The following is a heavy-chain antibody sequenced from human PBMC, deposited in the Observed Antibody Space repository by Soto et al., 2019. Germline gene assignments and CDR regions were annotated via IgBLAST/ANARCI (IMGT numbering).Heavy chain of an antibody. V-gene: IGHV3-74*01. D-gene: IGHD6-6*01. J-gene: IGHJ4*02. Sequence: GGSMRLSCAASGFTFGTYTMNWVRQAPGKGLEWVSGIYGNAASTSYADSVKGRFTISRDNAKNTLYLQMNSLRAEDTAVYYCASGGSSLNFDSWGQGTLVTVS. CDR1: GFTFGTYT. CDR2: IYGNAAST. CDR3: ASGGSSLNFDS.